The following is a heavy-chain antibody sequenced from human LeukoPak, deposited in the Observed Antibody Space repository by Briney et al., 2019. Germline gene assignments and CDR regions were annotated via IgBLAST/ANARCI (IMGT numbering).Heavy chain of an antibody. V-gene: IGHV3-33*01. CDR3: ERGRRLGPFDI. Sequence: PGASLRLSCAASGFTFSSNGMHCVSQAPPKELVWGAGIWYDGSNKYYADSVKSRFTISIDTSKNKLYLQMNSVRAEDTAVYYCERGRRLGPFDIWGQGTMVTVSS. CDR1: GFTFSSNG. CDR2: IWYDGSNK. J-gene: IGHJ3*02. D-gene: IGHD1-1*01.